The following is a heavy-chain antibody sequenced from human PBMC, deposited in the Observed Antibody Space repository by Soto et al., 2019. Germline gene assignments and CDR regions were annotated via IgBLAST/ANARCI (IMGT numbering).Heavy chain of an antibody. CDR2: IWYDGSNE. V-gene: IGHV3-33*03. CDR3: AIDALVRGVHPPDY. D-gene: IGHD3-10*01. Sequence: QVQLAESGGSVVQSGRSLRLSCAASGFALSSFDMHWVRQAPGKGLEWVAVIWYDGSNEYYADSVKGRFTISRDNSKNTLYLQMNSLRVEDTAVYYCAIDALVRGVHPPDYWGQGTLVTVSS. J-gene: IGHJ4*02. CDR1: GFALSSFD.